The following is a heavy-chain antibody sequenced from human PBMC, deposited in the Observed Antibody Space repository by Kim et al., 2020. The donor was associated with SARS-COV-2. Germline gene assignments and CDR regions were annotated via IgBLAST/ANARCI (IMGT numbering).Heavy chain of an antibody. J-gene: IGHJ2*01. CDR1: GFTFSNAW. CDR3: TTCILGGDPRNYWYFDL. CDR2: IKTQIESGTT. V-gene: IGHV3-15*01. Sequence: GGSLRLSCAASGFTFSNAWMSWVRQAPGKGLEWVGRIKTQIESGTTDYAAPGKGRFTMSRDDSKNTLYLQMKSLKTEDTAIYYCTTCILGGDPRNYWYFDLWGRGTLVTVSS. D-gene: IGHD2-21*02.